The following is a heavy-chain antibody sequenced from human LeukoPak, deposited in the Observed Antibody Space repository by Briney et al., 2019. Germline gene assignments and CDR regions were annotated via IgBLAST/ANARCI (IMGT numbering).Heavy chain of an antibody. J-gene: IGHJ1*01. CDR1: GASVSSYY. CDR3: AMGFWYEEYFQH. V-gene: IGHV4-59*02. CDR2: IYYSGST. Sequence: SETLSLTCTVSGASVSSYYWSWIRQPPRKGLEWIGYIYYSGSTNYNPPLKSRITISVDTSKNQFSLRLSSVTAADTAVYFCAMGFWYEEYFQHWGQGSLVIVSS. D-gene: IGHD6-13*01.